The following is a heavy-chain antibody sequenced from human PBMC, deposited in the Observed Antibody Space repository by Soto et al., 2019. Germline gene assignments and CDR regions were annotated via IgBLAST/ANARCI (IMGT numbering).Heavy chain of an antibody. CDR3: ARVLYGDFHYFDY. CDR1: GGSISSGGYS. J-gene: IGHJ4*02. Sequence: PSETLSLTCAVSGGSISSGGYSWSWIRQPPGKGLEWIGYIYHSGSTYYNPSLKSRVTISVDRSKNQFSLKLSSVTAADTAVYYCARVLYGDFHYFDYWGQGTLVTVSS. V-gene: IGHV4-30-2*01. CDR2: IYHSGST. D-gene: IGHD4-17*01.